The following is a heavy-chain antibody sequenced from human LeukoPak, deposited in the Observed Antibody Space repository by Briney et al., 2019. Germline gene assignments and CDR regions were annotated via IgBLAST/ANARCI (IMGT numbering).Heavy chain of an antibody. CDR1: GFTFSDYY. J-gene: IGHJ5*02. Sequence: GGSLRLSCAASGFTFSDYYMSWIRQAPGKGLEWVSYISSSGSTIYYADSVKGRFTISRDSAKNSLYLQMNSLRAEDTAVYYCARARVDTAMAPAWGQGTLVTVSS. V-gene: IGHV3-11*01. D-gene: IGHD5-18*01. CDR3: ARARVDTAMAPA. CDR2: ISSSGSTI.